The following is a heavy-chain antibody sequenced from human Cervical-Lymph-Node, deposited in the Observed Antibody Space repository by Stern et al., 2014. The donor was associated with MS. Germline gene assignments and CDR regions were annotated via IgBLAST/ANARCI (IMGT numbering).Heavy chain of an antibody. CDR3: ARGAGDNWFDP. Sequence: VQLVESEADVKKPGSSVRVSCKASGGTSWLRQAPGQGLEWMGGIIPFVGTANYAQTFQGRLTITADTSTNTTYMELSSLPSDDTAVYYCARGAGDNWFDPWGQGTLVSVSS. CDR1: GGT. V-gene: IGHV1-69*06. J-gene: IGHJ5*02. CDR2: IIPFVGTA. D-gene: IGHD3-10*01.